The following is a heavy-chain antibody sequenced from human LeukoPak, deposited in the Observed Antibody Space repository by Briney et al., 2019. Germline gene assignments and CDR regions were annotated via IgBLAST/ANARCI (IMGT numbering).Heavy chain of an antibody. Sequence: SETLSLTCTVSGGSISSSNYYWGWIRQPPGKGLEWIGSIYYSGSTYYNPPLKSRVTISVDTSKNQFSLRLSSVTAADTAVYYCATLYSSSWYWYYGMDVWGQGTTVTVSS. D-gene: IGHD6-13*01. CDR2: IYYSGST. V-gene: IGHV4-39*01. CDR1: GGSISSSNYY. CDR3: ATLYSSSWYWYYGMDV. J-gene: IGHJ6*02.